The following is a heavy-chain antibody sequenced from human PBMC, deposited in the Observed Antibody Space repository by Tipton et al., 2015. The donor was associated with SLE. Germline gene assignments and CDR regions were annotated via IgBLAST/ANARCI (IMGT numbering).Heavy chain of an antibody. CDR3: AKEEAGAFDI. Sequence: SLRLSCAASGFTFSNYAMHWVRQAPCKGLEWVAVISYDGRNKYYADSVKGRFTISRDNSKNTLYLQMNSLRTEDTAVYYCAKEEAGAFDIWGQGTMVTVSS. CDR2: ISYDGRNK. D-gene: IGHD1-26*01. J-gene: IGHJ3*02. V-gene: IGHV3-30*04. CDR1: GFTFSNYA.